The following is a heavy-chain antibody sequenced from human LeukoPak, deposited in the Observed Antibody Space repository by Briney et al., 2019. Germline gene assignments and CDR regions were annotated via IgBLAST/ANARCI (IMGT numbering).Heavy chain of an antibody. CDR1: GFTFSSYW. CDR2: INSDGSST. V-gene: IGHV3-74*01. Sequence: GGSLRLSCAASGFTFSSYWMHWVRQAPGKGLVWVSRINSDGSSTSYADSVKGRFTISRDNAKNTLYLQMDSLRAEDTAVYYCARELDYYYGMDVWGKGTTVTVSS. CDR3: ARELDYYYGMDV. D-gene: IGHD6-6*01. J-gene: IGHJ6*04.